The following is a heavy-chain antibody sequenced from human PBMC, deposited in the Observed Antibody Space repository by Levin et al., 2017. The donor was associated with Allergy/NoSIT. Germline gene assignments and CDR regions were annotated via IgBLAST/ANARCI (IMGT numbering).Heavy chain of an antibody. J-gene: IGHJ3*02. V-gene: IGHV3-15*01. CDR2: IKSKTDGGTT. D-gene: IGHD2-21*02. Sequence: SCAASGFTFSNAWMSWVRQAPGKGLEWVGRIKSKTDGGTTDYAAPVKGRFTISRDDSKNTLYLQMNSLKTEDTAVYYCTTDPGDPGAFDIWGQGTMVTVSS. CDR1: GFTFSNAW. CDR3: TTDPGDPGAFDI.